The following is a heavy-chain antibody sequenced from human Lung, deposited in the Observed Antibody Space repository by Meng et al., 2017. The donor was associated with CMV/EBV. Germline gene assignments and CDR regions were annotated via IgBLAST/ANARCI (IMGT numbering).Heavy chain of an antibody. J-gene: IGHJ4*02. Sequence: GESXKISXTASGFNFVDYAMSWVRQAPGKGPEWLGFIRSEGYGGTREYAASVKGRFTISRDDSKSIAYLQMDSLNTEDTALYYCTTGGGGSHGYPYYFDYWGQGXLVTVSS. CDR2: IRSEGYGGTR. V-gene: IGHV3-49*04. CDR1: GFNFVDYA. D-gene: IGHD5-18*01. CDR3: TTGGGGSHGYPYYFDY.